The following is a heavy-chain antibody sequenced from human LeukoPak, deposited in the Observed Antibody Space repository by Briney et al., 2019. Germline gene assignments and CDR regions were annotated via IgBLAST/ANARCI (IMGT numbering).Heavy chain of an antibody. D-gene: IGHD2-15*01. CDR3: AKGRSGVVVAALNY. Sequence: PGGSLRLSCAASGFTFSSYAMSWVRQAPGKGLEWVSTISGSGDSTYYADSVKGRFTISRDNSKNTLCLQMNSLRADDTAVYYCAKGRSGVVVAALNYWGQGTPVTVSS. J-gene: IGHJ4*02. V-gene: IGHV3-23*01. CDR2: ISGSGDST. CDR1: GFTFSSYA.